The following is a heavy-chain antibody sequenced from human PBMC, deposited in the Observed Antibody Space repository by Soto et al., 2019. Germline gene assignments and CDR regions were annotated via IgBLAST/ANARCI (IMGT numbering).Heavy chain of an antibody. D-gene: IGHD4-4*01. J-gene: IGHJ4*02. CDR2: ISGSGSTT. CDR1: GFTFSSYA. V-gene: IGHV3-23*01. Sequence: GGSLRLSCAASGFTFSSYAMSWVRQAPGKGLEWVSAISGSGSTTYYADSVKGRFTISRDNAKNTLYLQMNSLRAEDTAVYYCARDHPTVMTTVTTRPYDYWGQGTLVTVSS. CDR3: ARDHPTVMTTVTTRPYDY.